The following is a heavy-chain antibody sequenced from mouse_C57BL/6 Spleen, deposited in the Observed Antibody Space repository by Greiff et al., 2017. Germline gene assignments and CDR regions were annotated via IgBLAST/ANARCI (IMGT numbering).Heavy chain of an antibody. CDR2: IHPNSGST. D-gene: IGHD2-4*01. CDR3: ARRDYDYDPAWFAY. J-gene: IGHJ3*01. CDR1: GYTFTSYW. Sequence: QVQLQQPGAELVKPGASVKLSCKASGYTFTSYWMHWVKQRPGQGLEWIGMIHPNSGSTNYNEKFKSKATLTVDKSSSTSYMQLSSLTSEDSAVYYGARRDYDYDPAWFAYWGQGTLVTVSA. V-gene: IGHV1-64*01.